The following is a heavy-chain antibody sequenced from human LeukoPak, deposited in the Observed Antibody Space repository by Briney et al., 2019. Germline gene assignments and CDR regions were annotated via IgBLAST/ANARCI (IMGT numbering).Heavy chain of an antibody. CDR2: ISSSSSYI. CDR3: ARYSGSYSDFDY. CDR1: GFTFSSYS. D-gene: IGHD1-26*01. V-gene: IGHV3-21*01. J-gene: IGHJ4*02. Sequence: GGSLRLSCAASGFTFSSYSMNWVRQAPGKGLEWVSSISSSSSYIYYADSVKGRFTISRENDKNSLYLHMNSLRAEDTAVYYCARYSGSYSDFDYWGQGTLVTVSS.